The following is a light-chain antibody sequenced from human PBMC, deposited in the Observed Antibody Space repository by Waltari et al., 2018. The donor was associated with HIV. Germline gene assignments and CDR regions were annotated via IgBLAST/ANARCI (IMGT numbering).Light chain of an antibody. V-gene: IGKV1-16*02. CDR2: GAS. CDR3: QQYTSFPLT. CDR1: QDISNL. J-gene: IGKJ4*01. Sequence: DVQMTQSPSSLSASIGDRVIIYCRASQDISNLLAWFQKRPGKAPKSLIYGASTLQTGVPSSKFSGTGSGTDFTLTITNLQPEDVATYYCQQYTSFPLTFGGGTTVEI.